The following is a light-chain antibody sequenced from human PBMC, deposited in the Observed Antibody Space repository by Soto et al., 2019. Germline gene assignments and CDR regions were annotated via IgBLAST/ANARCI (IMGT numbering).Light chain of an antibody. CDR1: QGIKNY. J-gene: IGKJ1*01. Sequence: DIQMTQSPSSLSASVGDRVTITCRASQGIKNYLAWYQQKPGKVPTLLIYGASTLHSGVPSRFSGSGSGTDFTLTISSLQPEDVATYYCQKYDSAPRTFGQGTKVEIK. CDR3: QKYDSAPRT. CDR2: GAS. V-gene: IGKV1-27*01.